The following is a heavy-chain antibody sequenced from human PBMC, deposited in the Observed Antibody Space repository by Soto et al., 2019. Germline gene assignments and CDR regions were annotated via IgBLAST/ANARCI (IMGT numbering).Heavy chain of an antibody. CDR2: ISYSVRT. D-gene: IGHD3-16*02. CDR1: GGSITSGDYY. J-gene: IGHJ4*02. CDR3: ARSLHLGDFSLGY. Sequence: QVQLQESGTGLVKPSQTLSLPCTVSGGSITSGDYYSSWIRQHPGKGLEWIGYISYSVRTYYNPSLKRRVTMSMDTSRQQFSLKLSSVTAADTAVDYCARSLHLGDFSLGYWGQGTLVTVSS. V-gene: IGHV4-31*03.